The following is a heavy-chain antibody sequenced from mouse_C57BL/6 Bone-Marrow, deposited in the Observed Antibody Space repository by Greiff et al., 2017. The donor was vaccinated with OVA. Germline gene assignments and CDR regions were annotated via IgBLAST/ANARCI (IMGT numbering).Heavy chain of an antibody. CDR3: ARISYDYDKGY. Sequence: EFQLQQSGPELVKPGASVKISCKASGYTFTDYYMNWVKQSHGKSLEWIGDLNPNTGGTSYNQKFKGNATLTVAKSSSTADMELRSLTSEDSAVYYCARISYDYDKGYWGQGTTLTVSS. CDR1: GYTFTDYY. J-gene: IGHJ2*01. CDR2: LNPNTGGT. D-gene: IGHD2-4*01. V-gene: IGHV1-26*01.